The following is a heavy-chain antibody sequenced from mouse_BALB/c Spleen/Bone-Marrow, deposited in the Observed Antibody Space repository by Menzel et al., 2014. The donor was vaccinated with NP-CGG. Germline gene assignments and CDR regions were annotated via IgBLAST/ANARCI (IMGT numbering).Heavy chain of an antibody. J-gene: IGHJ4*01. CDR2: IYPGDGDT. CDR1: GYAFSSYW. CDR3: QGGDGNSPFYAMDY. Sequence: VQLQESGAELVRPGSSVKISCKASGYAFSSYWMNWVKQRPGQGLEWIGQIYPGDGDTNYNGKFKGKATLTADKSSSTAYMELSSLTPEDSAVFFCQGGDGNSPFYAMDYGGQGTPVPVSP. D-gene: IGHD2-1*01. V-gene: IGHV1-80*01.